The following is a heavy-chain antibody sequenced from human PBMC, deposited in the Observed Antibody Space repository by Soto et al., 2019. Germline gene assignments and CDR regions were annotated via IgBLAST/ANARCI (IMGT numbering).Heavy chain of an antibody. J-gene: IGHJ6*02. CDR2: INAGNGNT. Sequence: GASVKVSCKASGYTFTSYAMHWVRQAPGQRLEWMGWINAGNGNTKYSQKFQGRVTITRDTSASTAYMELSSLRSEDTAVYYCARDSMVDIVTHYGMDVWGQGTTVTVSS. V-gene: IGHV1-3*01. D-gene: IGHD5-12*01. CDR3: ARDSMVDIVTHYGMDV. CDR1: GYTFTSYA.